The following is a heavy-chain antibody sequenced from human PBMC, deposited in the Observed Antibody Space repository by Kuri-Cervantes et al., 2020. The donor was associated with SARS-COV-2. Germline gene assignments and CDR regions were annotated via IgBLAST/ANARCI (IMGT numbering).Heavy chain of an antibody. CDR1: GFTFSSYA. D-gene: IGHD3-3*01. CDR3: ALGPRLLEWLFPFDY. V-gene: IGHV3-23*01. J-gene: IGHJ4*02. CDR2: ISGSGGST. Sequence: GESLKISCAASGFTFSSYAMHWVRQAPGKGLGWVSAISGSGGSTYYADSVKGRFTISRDNSKNTLYLQMNSLRAEDTAVYYCALGPRLLEWLFPFDYWGQGTLVTVSS.